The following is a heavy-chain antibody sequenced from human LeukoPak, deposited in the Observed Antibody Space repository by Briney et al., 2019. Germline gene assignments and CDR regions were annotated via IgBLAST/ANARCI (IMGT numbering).Heavy chain of an antibody. CDR2: TYYRSKWYH. CDR3: ARDHRYGMDV. Sequence: SQTLSLTCAISGDSVSSNSAAWKWIRQSPSRGLEWLGRTYYRSKWYHDYAGSVKSRIIVNPDTSKNHFSLQLNSVTPEDTAVYYCARDHRYGMDVWGQGTTVTVSS. V-gene: IGHV6-1*01. J-gene: IGHJ6*02. CDR1: GDSVSSNSAA.